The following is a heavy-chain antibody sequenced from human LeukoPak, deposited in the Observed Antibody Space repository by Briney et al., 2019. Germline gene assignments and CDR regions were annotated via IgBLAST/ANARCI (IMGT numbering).Heavy chain of an antibody. J-gene: IGHJ4*02. CDR2: ISYDGSNK. CDR1: GFTFSTYA. V-gene: IGHV3-30*04. CDR3: ARDGRGRGVLDY. Sequence: GGSLRLSCAGSGFTFSTYAMHWVRQAPGKGLEWVAVISYDGSNKYYADSVKGRFTISRDISKNTLYLQMNSLRPEDTAFYYCARDGRGRGVLDYWGQGTLVTVSS. D-gene: IGHD3-10*01.